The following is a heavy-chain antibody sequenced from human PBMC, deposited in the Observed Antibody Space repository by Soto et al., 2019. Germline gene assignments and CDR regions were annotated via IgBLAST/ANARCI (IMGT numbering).Heavy chain of an antibody. V-gene: IGHV3-15*07. D-gene: IGHD3-3*01. CDR2: IKSKTDGGTT. CDR1: GFTFSNAW. Sequence: PGGSLRLSCAASGFTFSNAWMNWVRQAPGKGLEWVGRIKSKTDGGTTDYAAPVKGRFTISRDDSKNTLYLQMNSLKTEDTAVYYCTTDIGITIFGYYYGMDVWGQGTTVTVSS. J-gene: IGHJ6*02. CDR3: TTDIGITIFGYYYGMDV.